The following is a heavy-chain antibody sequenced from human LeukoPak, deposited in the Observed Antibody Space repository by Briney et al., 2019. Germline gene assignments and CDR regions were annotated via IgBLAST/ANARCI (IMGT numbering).Heavy chain of an antibody. CDR2: IYSSGST. D-gene: IGHD1-26*01. Sequence: SETLSLTCTVSGASISSYYWSWIRQPAGKGLEWIGRIYSSGSTKYNPSLKGRVTMSLDTSKNQVSLRLFSATAADTAVYYCARDQRGLGDDAFDPWGQGTVVTVSS. CDR1: GASISSYY. J-gene: IGHJ3*01. CDR3: ARDQRGLGDDAFDP. V-gene: IGHV4-4*07.